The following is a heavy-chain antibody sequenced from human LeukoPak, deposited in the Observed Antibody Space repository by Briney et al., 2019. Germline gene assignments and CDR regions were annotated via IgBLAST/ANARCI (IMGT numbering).Heavy chain of an antibody. J-gene: IGHJ3*02. CDR3: AREESGRYAFDI. CDR2: IIPILGIA. Sequence: ASVKVSCKASGGTFSSYAISWVRQAPGQGLEWMGRIIPILGIANYAQKFQGRVTITADKSTSTAYMELSSLRSEDTAVYYCAREESGRYAFDIWGQGTMVTVSS. V-gene: IGHV1-69*04. D-gene: IGHD3-10*01. CDR1: GGTFSSYA.